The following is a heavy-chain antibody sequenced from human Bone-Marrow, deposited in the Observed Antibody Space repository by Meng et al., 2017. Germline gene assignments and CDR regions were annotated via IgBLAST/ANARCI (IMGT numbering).Heavy chain of an antibody. V-gene: IGHV1-3*01. D-gene: IGHD3-10*01. CDR3: ATHLARSYFYFDF. J-gene: IGHJ4*02. CDR2: SNAGNGNT. CDR1: GYTFTSYA. Sequence: ASVKVSCKASGYTFTSYAMHWVRQAPGQRLEWMGWSNAGNGNTKYSQEFQGRATMTEDTSTDTAYMDVRSLTFQDTAVYYCATHLARSYFYFDFWGQGTLVTVSS.